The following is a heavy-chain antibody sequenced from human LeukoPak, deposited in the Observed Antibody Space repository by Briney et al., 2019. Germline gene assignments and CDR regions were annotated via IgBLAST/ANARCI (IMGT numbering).Heavy chain of an antibody. V-gene: IGHV1-2*04. CDR2: INPNSGGT. J-gene: IGHJ6*02. Sequence: ASVTVSCTASGYTFTGYYMHWVRQAPGQGLEWMGWINPNSGGTNYAQKFQGWVTMTRDTSISTAYMELSRLRSDDTAVYYCARVLLTGAYYDSSGYGMFAGMDVWGQGTTVTVSS. CDR3: ARVLLTGAYYDSSGYGMFAGMDV. CDR1: GYTFTGYY. D-gene: IGHD3-22*01.